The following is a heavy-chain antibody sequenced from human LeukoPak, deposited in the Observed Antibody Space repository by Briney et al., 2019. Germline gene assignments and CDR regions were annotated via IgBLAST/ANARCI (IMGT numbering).Heavy chain of an antibody. J-gene: IGHJ4*02. V-gene: IGHV3-30*02. Sequence: GGSLRLSCAASGFAFSSFGMHWVRQAPGKGLEWVAFIRYDGSNKYYADSVKGRFTISRDNSKNTLYLQMNSLRAEDTAVYYCAKAGSYYYDSSGYYCFDSWGQGTLVTVSS. D-gene: IGHD3-22*01. CDR3: AKAGSYYYDSSGYYCFDS. CDR1: GFAFSSFG. CDR2: IRYDGSNK.